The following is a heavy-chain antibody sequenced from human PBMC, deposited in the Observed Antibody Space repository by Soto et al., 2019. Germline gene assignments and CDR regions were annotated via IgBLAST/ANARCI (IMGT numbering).Heavy chain of an antibody. V-gene: IGHV3-7*01. Sequence: EVQLVESGGGLVQPGGSLRLSCAVSGFTFDDYWMTWVRQAPGKGLEWVANIKEDGSLNYYVDSVKGRFTISRDNDKNSLYLQMNSLCVEATAIYYCAQDVNYFVPNDLYYDDFDIWGPGKLVTVSS. J-gene: IGHJ3*02. CDR1: GFTFDDYW. CDR2: IKEDGSLN. D-gene: IGHD3-9*01. CDR3: AQDVNYFVPNDLYYDDFDI.